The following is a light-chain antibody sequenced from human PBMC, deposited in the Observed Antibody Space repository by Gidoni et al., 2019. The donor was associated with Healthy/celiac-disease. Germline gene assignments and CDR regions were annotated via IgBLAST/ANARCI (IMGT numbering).Light chain of an antibody. V-gene: IGKV3-11*01. CDR1: QSVSSY. J-gene: IGKJ4*01. Sequence: IVLTHSPATLSLSPGESATLSCRASQSVSSYLACYQQNSGQAPRLLMYDASNRANSIAARCSGSGAGTDLTIIISSLEHEDFAVYYCQQRSNWQRLTFGGGTKVEIK. CDR3: QQRSNWQRLT. CDR2: DAS.